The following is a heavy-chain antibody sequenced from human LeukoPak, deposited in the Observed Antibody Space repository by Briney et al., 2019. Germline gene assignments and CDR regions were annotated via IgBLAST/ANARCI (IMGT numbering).Heavy chain of an antibody. CDR2: LRYDSETI. J-gene: IGHJ4*02. Sequence: PGRSLRLSCAASGFTFSRYAMSWVRQAPGKGLEWVSSLRYDSETIYYADSVKGRFTISRDNSKNTLYLQMNSLRAEDTALYYCARDWFGDSDGIDSWGQGTLVTVSS. V-gene: IGHV3-23*01. D-gene: IGHD3-10*01. CDR1: GFTFSRYA. CDR3: ARDWFGDSDGIDS.